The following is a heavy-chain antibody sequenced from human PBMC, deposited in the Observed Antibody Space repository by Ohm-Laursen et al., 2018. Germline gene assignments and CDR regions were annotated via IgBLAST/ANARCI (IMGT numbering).Heavy chain of an antibody. CDR2: LNPNSGGT. J-gene: IGHJ4*02. Sequence: VASVKVSCKASGYTFTSYDINWVRQATGQGLEWMGWLNPNSGGTNYAQKFQGRVTMTRDTSISTAYMELSSLRSDDTAVYYCARGEASGWYSIKAESDAFSDYWGQGTLVTVSS. CDR1: GYTFTSYD. V-gene: IGHV1-2*02. D-gene: IGHD6-19*01. CDR3: ARGEASGWYSIKAESDAFSDY.